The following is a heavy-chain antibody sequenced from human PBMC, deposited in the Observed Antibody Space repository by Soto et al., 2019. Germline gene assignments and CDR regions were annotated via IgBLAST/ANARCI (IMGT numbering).Heavy chain of an antibody. CDR1: AGSFTDNY. V-gene: IGHV4-34*01. D-gene: IGHD3-10*01. CDR3: AAYYYLPGIYYNGIDY. Sequence: SETLSLTCAVYAGSFTDNYWSWVRQPPGMGLEWIGEIHHSGTTYYNPSLKSRVTISVDTSKNQFSLNLFSVTATDTAVYYCAAYYYLPGIYYNGIDYWGQGTLVTVSS. J-gene: IGHJ4*02. CDR2: IHHSGTT.